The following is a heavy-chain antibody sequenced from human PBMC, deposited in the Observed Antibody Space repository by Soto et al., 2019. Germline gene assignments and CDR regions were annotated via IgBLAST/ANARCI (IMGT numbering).Heavy chain of an antibody. CDR3: AKDYGVRGIMTNLFDS. J-gene: IGHJ5*01. CDR1: GFTFDNYA. Sequence: EVQLLESGGGLVQPGGSLSISCTASGFTFDNYAMAWVRQAPGKGLEWVAGISGSGDRTNYVDSVKGRFTISRDNSKNRLYLQMKSLRAEDTALYYCAKDYGVRGIMTNLFDSWGQGTLVAVSS. D-gene: IGHD3-10*01. CDR2: ISGSGDRT. V-gene: IGHV3-23*01.